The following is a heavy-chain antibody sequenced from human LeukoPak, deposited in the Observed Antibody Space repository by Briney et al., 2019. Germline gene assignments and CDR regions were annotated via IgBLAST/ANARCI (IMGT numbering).Heavy chain of an antibody. J-gene: IGHJ6*02. V-gene: IGHV1-2*02. CDR3: ARDWTPYCSSTSCYGTNRVYYYYYGMDV. CDR2: INPNSGGT. D-gene: IGHD2-2*01. Sequence: ASVKVSYKASGYTFTGYYMHWVRQAPGQGLEWLGWINPNSGGTNYAQKFQGRVTMTRDTSISTAYMELSRLRSDDTAVYYCARDWTPYCSSTSCYGTNRVYYYYYGMDVWGQGTTVTVSS. CDR1: GYTFTGYY.